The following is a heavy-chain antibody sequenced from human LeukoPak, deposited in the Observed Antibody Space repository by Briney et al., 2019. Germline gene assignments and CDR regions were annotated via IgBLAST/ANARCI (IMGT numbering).Heavy chain of an antibody. CDR2: IHTSGSN. J-gene: IGHJ4*02. CDR1: GVSISPYY. D-gene: IGHD3-9*01. CDR3: AGLNYDILTGPFDY. Sequence: SETLSLTCAVSGVSISPYYWAWIRQPPGKGLEWIGYIHTSGSNNQYPSLKSRVTISVDTSKNQFSLKLSSVTAADTAVYYCAGLNYDILTGPFDYWGQGTLVTVSS. V-gene: IGHV4-4*09.